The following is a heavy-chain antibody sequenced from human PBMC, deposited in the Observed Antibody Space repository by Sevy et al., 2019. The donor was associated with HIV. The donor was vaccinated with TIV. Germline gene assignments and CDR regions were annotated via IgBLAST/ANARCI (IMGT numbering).Heavy chain of an antibody. CDR1: GFTFSSCA. D-gene: IGHD3-3*01. CDR3: ARVVLLYDYGMDV. J-gene: IGHJ6*04. V-gene: IGHV3-30*04. Sequence: GGSLRLSCAASGFTFSSCAMRWVRQAPGKGLEWVAVISDDGGNKYYADSVKGRFTISRDNSKNTLYLQMNSLRAEDTAVYYCARVVLLYDYGMDVWGKGTTVTVS. CDR2: ISDDGGNK.